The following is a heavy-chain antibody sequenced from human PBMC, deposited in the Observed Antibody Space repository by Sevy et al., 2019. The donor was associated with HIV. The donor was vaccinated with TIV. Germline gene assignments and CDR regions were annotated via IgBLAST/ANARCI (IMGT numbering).Heavy chain of an antibody. V-gene: IGHV3-23*01. J-gene: IGHJ4*02. CDR2: ISGSGGST. CDR1: GFTFSSYA. D-gene: IGHD3-3*01. Sequence: LSLTCAASGFTFSSYAMSWVRQAPGKGLEWVSAISGSGGSTYYADSVKGRFTISRDNSKNTLYLQMNSLRAEDTAVYYCAKDSRTTGITIFGVVNWGFDYWGQGTLVTVSS. CDR3: AKDSRTTGITIFGVVNWGFDY.